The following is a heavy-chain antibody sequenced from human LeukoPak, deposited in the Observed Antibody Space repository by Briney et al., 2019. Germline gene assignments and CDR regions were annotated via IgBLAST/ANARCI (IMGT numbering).Heavy chain of an antibody. CDR2: IKPDGSET. CDR3: ARDTVYYYDSSGYFDY. D-gene: IGHD3-22*01. Sequence: GGSLRLSCAASGFTFSSYAMSWVRQAPRKGLEWVATIKPDGSETFYVDSVKGRFTVSRDNSKNTLYLQMNSLRAEDTAVYYCARDTVYYYDSSGYFDYWGQGTLVTVSS. J-gene: IGHJ4*02. V-gene: IGHV3-7*01. CDR1: GFTFSSYA.